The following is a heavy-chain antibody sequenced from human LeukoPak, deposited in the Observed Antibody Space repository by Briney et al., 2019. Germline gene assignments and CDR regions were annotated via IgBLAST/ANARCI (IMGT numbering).Heavy chain of an antibody. J-gene: IGHJ4*02. D-gene: IGHD1-1*01. Sequence: SETLSLTCTVSGGSISSYYWSWIRQPPGKGLEFIGYIYYSGSTNYNPSLKSRVTISADTSKNQFSLKLSSVTAADTAVYYCARGVPQYPVDCWGQGTLVTVSS. CDR3: ARGVPQYPVDC. CDR1: GGSISSYY. CDR2: IYYSGST. V-gene: IGHV4-59*01.